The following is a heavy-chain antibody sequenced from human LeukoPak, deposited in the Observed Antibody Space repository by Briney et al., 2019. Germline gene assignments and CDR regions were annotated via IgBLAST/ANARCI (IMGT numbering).Heavy chain of an antibody. CDR1: GFVFSDYY. Sequence: PGGSLRLSCAASGFVFSDYYMHWVRQAPGKGLVWVSRINSDGINTSYADSVKGRFTISRDNAKNTLNLQMNSLRAEDTAVYYCGRDLGQYYDTSDNWFDPWGQGTLVTVSS. CDR2: INSDGINT. D-gene: IGHD3-22*01. V-gene: IGHV3-74*01. J-gene: IGHJ5*02. CDR3: GRDLGQYYDTSDNWFDP.